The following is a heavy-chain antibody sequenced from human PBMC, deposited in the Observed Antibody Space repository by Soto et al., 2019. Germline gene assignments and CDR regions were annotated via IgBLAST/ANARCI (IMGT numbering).Heavy chain of an antibody. V-gene: IGHV1-2*02. D-gene: IGHD3-9*01. Sequence: SVKVSCKSSVYTLINYYMHLVRQAPGQGFEWMGRISPKSGGTNYAQKFQGRVTMTWDTSLNTAYMELSSLISEDTAVYYCARPPGYISDWYYFDLWGQGTLVTVSS. CDR3: ARPPGYISDWYYFDL. CDR2: ISPKSGGT. J-gene: IGHJ4*02. CDR1: VYTLINYY.